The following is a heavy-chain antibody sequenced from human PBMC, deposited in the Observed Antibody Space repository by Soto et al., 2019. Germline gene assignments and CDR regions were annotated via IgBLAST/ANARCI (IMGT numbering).Heavy chain of an antibody. CDR3: AGGGLWFGELPTPFDY. Sequence: SETLSLTCTVSGGSISSGGYYWSWIRQHPGKGLEWIGYIYYSGSTYYNPSLKSRVTISVDTSKNQFSLMLSSVAAADTAGYYCAGGGLWFGELPTPFDYWGQGTLVTVSS. V-gene: IGHV4-31*03. D-gene: IGHD3-10*01. CDR2: IYYSGST. CDR1: GGSISSGGYY. J-gene: IGHJ4*02.